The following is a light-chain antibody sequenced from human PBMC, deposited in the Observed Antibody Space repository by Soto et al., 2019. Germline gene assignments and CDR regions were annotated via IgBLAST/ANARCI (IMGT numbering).Light chain of an antibody. CDR3: SSYPSTRWV. CDR2: EVI. J-gene: IGLJ3*02. V-gene: IGLV2-14*01. Sequence: QSALTQPASVSGSPGQSITISCTAISSDITTYNYVSWYQHRPGKAPKLIIYEVINRPSGVSNRFSGSKSGNTASLTISGLQVEDEADYYCSSYPSTRWVFGGGTKLTVL. CDR1: SSDITTYNY.